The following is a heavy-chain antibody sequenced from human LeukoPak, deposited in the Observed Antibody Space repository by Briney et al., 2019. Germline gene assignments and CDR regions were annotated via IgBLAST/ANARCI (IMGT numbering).Heavy chain of an antibody. Sequence: SVKVSCKASGGTFSSYAISWVRQAPGQGLEWMGGIIPIFGTANYAQKFQGRVTITTDESTSTAYMELSSLRSEDTAVYYCARLVGATKDDAFDIWGQGTMVTVSS. CDR2: IIPIFGTA. J-gene: IGHJ3*02. D-gene: IGHD1-26*01. V-gene: IGHV1-69*05. CDR1: GGTFSSYA. CDR3: ARLVGATKDDAFDI.